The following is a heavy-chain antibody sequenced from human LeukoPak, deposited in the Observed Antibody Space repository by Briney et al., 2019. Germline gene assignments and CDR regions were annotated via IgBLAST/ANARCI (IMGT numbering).Heavy chain of an antibody. CDR1: GGSIGGYY. Sequence: SETLSLTCTVSGGSIGGYYWSWIRQPPGKGLEWIGYIYYSGSTNYNPSLKSRVTISVDTSKNQFSLKLSSVTAADTAVYYCARGCSAGTPHNWFDTWGQGTLVTVSS. J-gene: IGHJ5*02. D-gene: IGHD6-13*01. CDR3: ARGCSAGTPHNWFDT. V-gene: IGHV4-59*01. CDR2: IYYSGST.